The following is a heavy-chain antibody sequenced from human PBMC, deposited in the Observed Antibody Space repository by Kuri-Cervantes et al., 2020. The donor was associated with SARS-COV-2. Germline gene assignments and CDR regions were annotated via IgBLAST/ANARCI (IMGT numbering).Heavy chain of an antibody. CDR2: ISGSGGST. V-gene: IGHV3-23*01. D-gene: IGHD6-6*01. CDR1: GFTFSSYA. CDR3: ARQGEADIAAPLRWFDY. J-gene: IGHJ4*02. Sequence: GGSLRLSCAASGFTFSSYAMSWVRQAPGKGLEWVSAISGSGGSTYYADSVKGRFTISRDNAKNSLYLQMNSLRAEDTAVYYCARQGEADIAAPLRWFDYWGQGTLVTVSS.